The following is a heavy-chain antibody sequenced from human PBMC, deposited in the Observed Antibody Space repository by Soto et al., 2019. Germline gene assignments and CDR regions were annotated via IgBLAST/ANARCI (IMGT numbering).Heavy chain of an antibody. CDR1: GGSFSGYY. CDR3: ARGRNIAVAGRRGGWFDP. V-gene: IGHV4-34*01. Sequence: QVQLQQWGAGLLKPSETLSLTCAVYGGSFSGYYWSWIRQPPGQGLEWIGEINHSGSTNYNPSLKSRVTISVDTSKNQVSLKLSSVTAADTAVYYCARGRNIAVAGRRGGWFDPWGQGTLVTVSS. CDR2: INHSGST. D-gene: IGHD6-19*01. J-gene: IGHJ5*02.